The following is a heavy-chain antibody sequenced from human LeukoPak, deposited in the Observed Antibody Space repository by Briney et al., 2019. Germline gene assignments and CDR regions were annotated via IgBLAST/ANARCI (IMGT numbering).Heavy chain of an antibody. J-gene: IGHJ4*02. CDR1: GFTFNNYV. CDR3: AKAGRPQAVAGWIDY. Sequence: PGGSLRLSCAASGFTFNNYVMSWVRQAPGKGLEWVSAMGGGGTTYYAEYVKGRFTISRDTSKNTLYLQMNSLRAEDTAIYYCAKAGRPQAVAGWIDYWGQGTMVTVSS. D-gene: IGHD6-19*01. V-gene: IGHV3-23*01. CDR2: MGGGGTT.